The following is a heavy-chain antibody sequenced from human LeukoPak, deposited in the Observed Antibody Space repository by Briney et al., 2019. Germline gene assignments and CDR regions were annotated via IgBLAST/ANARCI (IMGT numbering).Heavy chain of an antibody. D-gene: IGHD3-10*01. Sequence: PSETLSLTCAVYGGSFSGYYWSWIRQPPGKGLEWIGEIHHSGSTNYNPSLKSRVTISVDTSKNQFSLKLSSVTAADTAVYYCARETYYYGSGSLGYNAFDIWGQGTMVTVSS. J-gene: IGHJ3*02. CDR1: GGSFSGYY. V-gene: IGHV4-34*01. CDR2: IHHSGST. CDR3: ARETYYYGSGSLGYNAFDI.